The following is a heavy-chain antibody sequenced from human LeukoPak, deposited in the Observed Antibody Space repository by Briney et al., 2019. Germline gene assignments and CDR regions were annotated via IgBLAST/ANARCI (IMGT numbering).Heavy chain of an antibody. V-gene: IGHV3-30*18. CDR3: AKDHLPADMVAMGY. J-gene: IGHJ4*02. CDR1: GFTFTRYG. Sequence: GGSLRLSCAAPGFTFTRYGMHWVRQAPGKGLEWVSVISYDGSNRYYADSVKGRFTISRDISKTTVYLQMNSLRAEDAAVYYCAKDHLPADMVAMGYWGQGTLVTVAS. CDR2: ISYDGSNR. D-gene: IGHD5-12*01.